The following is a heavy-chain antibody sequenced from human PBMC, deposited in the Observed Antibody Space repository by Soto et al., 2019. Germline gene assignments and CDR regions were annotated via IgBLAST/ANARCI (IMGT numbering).Heavy chain of an antibody. CDR2: IKPDGSDI. J-gene: IGHJ4*02. CDR3: ARDYWSYFDY. D-gene: IGHD3-3*01. Sequence: SLRLSCAASGFSFSGFWMNWIRQTPGKGLECVATIKPDGSDIYYVDSVKGRFTISRDNAKNSLFLQMNSLRVEDTAVYYCARDYWSYFDYWGQGALVTVSS. V-gene: IGHV3-7*01. CDR1: GFSFSGFW.